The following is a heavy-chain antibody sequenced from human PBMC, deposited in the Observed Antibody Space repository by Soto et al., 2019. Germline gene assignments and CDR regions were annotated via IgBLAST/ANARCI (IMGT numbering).Heavy chain of an antibody. D-gene: IGHD4-17*01. CDR2: IYYSGST. Sequence: SETLSLTCTVSGGSISSYYWSWIRQPPGKGLEWIGYIYYSGSTNYNPSLKSRVTISVDTSKNQFSLKLSSLTAADTAVYYCARERYHDYGDYGGEFDYWGQGTLVTVSS. V-gene: IGHV4-59*01. CDR3: ARERYHDYGDYGGEFDY. CDR1: GGSISSYY. J-gene: IGHJ4*02.